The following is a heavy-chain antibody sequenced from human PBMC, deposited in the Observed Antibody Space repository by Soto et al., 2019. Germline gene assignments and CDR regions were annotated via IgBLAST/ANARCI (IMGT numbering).Heavy chain of an antibody. CDR3: ARDPSGYDTIDI. CDR1: GGTFSSYT. D-gene: IGHD5-12*01. CDR2: IIPILGIA. J-gene: IGHJ3*02. Sequence: GASVKVSCKASGGTFSSYTISWVRQAPGQGLEWMGRIIPILGIANYAQKFQGRVTITADKSTSTAYMELSSLRSEDTAVYYCARDPSGYDTIDIWGQGTMVTVSS. V-gene: IGHV1-69*04.